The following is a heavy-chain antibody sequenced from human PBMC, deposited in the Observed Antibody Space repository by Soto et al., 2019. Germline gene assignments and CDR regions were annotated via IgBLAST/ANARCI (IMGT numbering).Heavy chain of an antibody. Sequence: EVQLVESGGGLVQPGGSLRLSCAASGFTFSSYWMSWVRQAPGKGLEWVANIKQDGSEKYYVDSVKGRFTISRDNAKNSLYLQMNSLRSEDTAVYYCARAAYYDYIWGSYRYTLYFDYWGQGTLVTVSS. CDR1: GFTFSSYW. J-gene: IGHJ4*02. D-gene: IGHD3-16*02. CDR2: IKQDGSEK. CDR3: ARAAYYDYIWGSYRYTLYFDY. V-gene: IGHV3-7*04.